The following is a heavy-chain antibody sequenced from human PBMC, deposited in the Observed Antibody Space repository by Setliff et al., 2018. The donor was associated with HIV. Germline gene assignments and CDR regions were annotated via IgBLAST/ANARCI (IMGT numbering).Heavy chain of an antibody. D-gene: IGHD4-4*01. Sequence: ASVKVSCKASGYSFTTYGVNWVRQAPGQGLEWMGWINSYNGNTKFAQKFQGRVTFTWDTSASTAYMELSSLRSEDTALYYCARDSGDDYSDYYYGMDVWGQGTTVTVSS. J-gene: IGHJ6*02. CDR3: ARDSGDDYSDYYYGMDV. CDR1: GYSFTTYG. V-gene: IGHV1-18*04. CDR2: INSYNGNT.